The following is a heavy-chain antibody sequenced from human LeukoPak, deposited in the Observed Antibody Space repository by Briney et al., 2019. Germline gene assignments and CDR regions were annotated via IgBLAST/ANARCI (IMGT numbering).Heavy chain of an antibody. V-gene: IGHV3-23*01. CDR2: ISVSGGST. CDR1: GFTFSNYA. CDR3: AKGYGMDV. Sequence: GGSLRLSCAASGFTFSNYAIGWVRQAPGKGLEWVSTISVSGGSTFYADSVKGRFTISRDNSKNTLYLQMNGLRAEDTAVYYCAKGYGMDVWGQGTTVTVSS. J-gene: IGHJ6*02.